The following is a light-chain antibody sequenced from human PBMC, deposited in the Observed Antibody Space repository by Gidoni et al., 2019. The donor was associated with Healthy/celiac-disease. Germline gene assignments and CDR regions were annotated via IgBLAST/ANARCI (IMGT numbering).Light chain of an antibody. CDR3: QQYNNCPPDP. CDR1: QSVSTN. V-gene: IGKV3-15*01. CDR2: GAS. J-gene: IGKJ4*02. Sequence: EIVMTQSPATLSVSPGERATLSCRASQSVSTNLAWYQQKPGQAPRLLIYGASTRATGIPARFSGSGSGTEFTLTISSLLSEDFAVYYCQQYNNCPPDPFGGGTKVEIK.